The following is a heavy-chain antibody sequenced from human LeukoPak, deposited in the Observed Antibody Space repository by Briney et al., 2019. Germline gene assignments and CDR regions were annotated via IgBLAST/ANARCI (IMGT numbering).Heavy chain of an antibody. CDR3: ATGGIVVVIPGGHTNNAFDI. D-gene: IGHD3-22*01. Sequence: ASVKVSCKVSGYTLTELSMHWVRQAPGKGLEWMGGFDSEDGETIYAQKFQGRVTMTEDTSTDTAYMELSSLRSEDTAVYYCATGGIVVVIPGGHTNNAFDIWGQGTMVTVSS. J-gene: IGHJ3*02. CDR2: FDSEDGET. V-gene: IGHV1-24*01. CDR1: GYTLTELS.